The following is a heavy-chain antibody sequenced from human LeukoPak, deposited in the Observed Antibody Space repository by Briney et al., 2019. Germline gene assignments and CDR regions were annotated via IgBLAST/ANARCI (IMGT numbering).Heavy chain of an antibody. Sequence: GGSLRLSCAASGFAFSTYAMSWVRQAPGKGLEWVSVIGTGGGITYYADSVKGRFTISRDNSKNTLYLQMDSLRAEDTAVYYCAKANVLTMVRGAVDCWGQGTLVTVSS. D-gene: IGHD3-10*01. CDR2: IGTGGGIT. J-gene: IGHJ4*02. CDR1: GFAFSTYA. V-gene: IGHV3-23*01. CDR3: AKANVLTMVRGAVDC.